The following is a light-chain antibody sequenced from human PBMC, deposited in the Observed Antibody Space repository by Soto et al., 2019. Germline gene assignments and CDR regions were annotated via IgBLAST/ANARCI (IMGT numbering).Light chain of an antibody. CDR2: AGS. V-gene: IGKV1-27*01. J-gene: IGKJ1*01. CDR1: QVVDNY. Sequence: IQMTQSPSSLSASVGDRVTITCRASQVVDNYLAWYQQQPGKVPRLLIYAGSILQTGVPSRFTGSGSGTDFTLTISSLQPEDVATYYCQRYNSAPWTFGQGTKVEIK. CDR3: QRYNSAPWT.